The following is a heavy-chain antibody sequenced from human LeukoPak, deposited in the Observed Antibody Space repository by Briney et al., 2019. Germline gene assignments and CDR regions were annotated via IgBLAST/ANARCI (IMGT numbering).Heavy chain of an antibody. CDR1: GGSFSGYY. CDR3: ARRVVSSWELDY. Sequence: SETLSLTCAVYGGSFSGYYWSWIRQPPGKGLEWIGEINHSGSTNYNPSLKSRVTISVDTSKNQFSLKLSSVTAADTAVYYCARRVVSSWELDYWGQGTLVTVSS. J-gene: IGHJ4*02. V-gene: IGHV4-34*01. CDR2: INHSGST. D-gene: IGHD6-13*01.